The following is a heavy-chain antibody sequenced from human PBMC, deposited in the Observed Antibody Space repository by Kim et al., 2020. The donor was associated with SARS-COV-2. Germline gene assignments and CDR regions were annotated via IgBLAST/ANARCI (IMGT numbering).Heavy chain of an antibody. J-gene: IGHJ5*02. D-gene: IGHD6-13*01. Sequence: GGSLRLSCAASGFTFSSYWMSWVRQAPGKGLEWVANIKQDGSEKYYVDSVKGRFTISRDNAKNSLYLQMNSLRAEDTAVYYCARDSYTPSAYSSSWYWFEPGDQATLVTVSS. CDR2: IKQDGSEK. CDR1: GFTFSSYW. V-gene: IGHV3-7*03. CDR3: ARDSYTPSAYSSSWYWFEP.